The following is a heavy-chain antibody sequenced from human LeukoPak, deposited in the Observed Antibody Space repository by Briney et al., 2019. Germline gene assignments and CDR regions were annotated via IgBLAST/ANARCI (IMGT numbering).Heavy chain of an antibody. Sequence: GGSLRLSCAAFGFTFSSYAMSWVRQAPGKGLEWVSAISGSGGSTYYADSVKGRFTISRDNSKNTLYLQMNSLRAEDTAVYYCAKGPVGSSGHCWSQGTLVTVSS. CDR1: GFTFSSYA. J-gene: IGHJ4*02. CDR3: AKGPVGSSGHC. D-gene: IGHD3-22*01. V-gene: IGHV3-23*01. CDR2: ISGSGGST.